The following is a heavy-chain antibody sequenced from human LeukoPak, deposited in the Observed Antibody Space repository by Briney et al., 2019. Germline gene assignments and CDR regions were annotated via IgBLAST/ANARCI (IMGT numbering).Heavy chain of an antibody. CDR2: ISSSSSTI. D-gene: IGHD2-15*01. J-gene: IGHJ4*02. CDR1: GFTFSSHN. CDR3: ARDLSLYCSGGSCYSLHY. V-gene: IGHV3-48*04. Sequence: GSLRLSCASSGFTFSSHNMNWVRQVPGKGLEWVSYISSSSSTIYYADSVKGRFTISRDNAKNSLYLQMNSLRAEDTAVYYCARDLSLYCSGGSCYSLHYWGQGTLVTVSS.